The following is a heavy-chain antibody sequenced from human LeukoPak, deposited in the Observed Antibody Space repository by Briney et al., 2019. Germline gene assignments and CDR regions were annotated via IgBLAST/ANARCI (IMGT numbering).Heavy chain of an antibody. Sequence: GASVKVSCKASGYTFTSHGISWVRQAPGQGLEWMGWISAYNGNTNYAQKLQGRVTMTTDTSTSTAYMELRSLRSDDTAVYYCGVVRDTRYLTFDYWGQGTLVTVSS. V-gene: IGHV1-18*01. CDR3: GVVRDTRYLTFDY. CDR2: ISAYNGNT. CDR1: GYTFTSHG. D-gene: IGHD3-9*01. J-gene: IGHJ4*02.